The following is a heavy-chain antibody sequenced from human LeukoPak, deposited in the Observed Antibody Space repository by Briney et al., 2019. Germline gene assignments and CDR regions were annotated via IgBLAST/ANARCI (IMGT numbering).Heavy chain of an antibody. D-gene: IGHD4-17*01. CDR2: ISGSGGST. J-gene: IGHJ3*02. V-gene: IGHV3-23*01. CDR3: AKTLVTTVTTGDAFGI. Sequence: GESLRLSCAASGFIASSTYMNWVRQAPGKGLEWVSAISGSGGSTYYADSVKGRFTISRDNSKNTLYLQMNSLRAEDTAVYYCAKTLVTTVTTGDAFGIWGQGTMVTVSS. CDR1: GFIASSTY.